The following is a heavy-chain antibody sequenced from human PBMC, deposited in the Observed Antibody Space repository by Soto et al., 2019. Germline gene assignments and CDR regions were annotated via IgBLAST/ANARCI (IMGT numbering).Heavy chain of an antibody. CDR1: GGSISSGGYY. J-gene: IGHJ5*02. V-gene: IGHV4-31*03. CDR3: ARVLSRRYYGSGSGYNWFDP. CDR2: IYYSGST. D-gene: IGHD3-10*01. Sequence: PSETLSLTCTVSGGSISSGGYYWSWIRQHPGKGLEWIGYIYYSGSTYYNPSLKSRVTISVDTSKNQFSLKLSSVTAADTAVYYCARVLSRRYYGSGSGYNWFDPWGQGNLVSV.